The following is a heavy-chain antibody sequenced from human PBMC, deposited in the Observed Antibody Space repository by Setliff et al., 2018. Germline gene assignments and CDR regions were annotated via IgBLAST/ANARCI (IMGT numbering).Heavy chain of an antibody. Sequence: SETLSLTCTVSNGSISSGNYFWGWIRQPPGKGLEWMGSIFYTGSTYYSPSLKSRVTMSIDTPKNQFSLNLNSVTAADTAVYYCARQPYSTTYYYYYYYMDVWGKGTTVTVSS. CDR2: IFYTGST. CDR3: ARQPYSTTYYYYYYYMDV. CDR1: NGSISSGNYF. J-gene: IGHJ6*03. D-gene: IGHD6-13*01. V-gene: IGHV4-39*01.